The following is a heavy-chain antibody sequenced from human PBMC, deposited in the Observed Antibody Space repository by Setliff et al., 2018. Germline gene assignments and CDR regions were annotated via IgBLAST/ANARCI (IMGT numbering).Heavy chain of an antibody. CDR3: FGAGTCSY. V-gene: IGHV3-7*01. CDR1: GFTYNNDW. CDR2: INPHGSGK. Sequence: GGSLRLSCGASGFTYNNDWVSWVRQAPGKGLEWLASINPHGSGKYYADSVKGRFTISRDNAKNSLSLQMNDLRTEDTAVYYCFGAGTCSYWGQGTLVTVSS. J-gene: IGHJ4*02. D-gene: IGHD3-10*01.